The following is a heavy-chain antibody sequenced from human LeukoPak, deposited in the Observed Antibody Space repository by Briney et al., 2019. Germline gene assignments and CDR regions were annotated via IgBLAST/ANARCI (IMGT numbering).Heavy chain of an antibody. CDR1: GFTFSSYA. V-gene: IGHV3-23*01. D-gene: IGHD3-9*01. J-gene: IGHJ4*02. CDR3: AKEDGYDILTGYPSIDY. Sequence: PGGSLRLSCAASGFTFSSYAMSWVRQAPGKGLGWVSAISGNGGSTYYADSVKGRFTISRDNSKNTLYLQMNSLRAEDTAVYYCAKEDGYDILTGYPSIDYWGQGTLVTVSS. CDR2: ISGNGGST.